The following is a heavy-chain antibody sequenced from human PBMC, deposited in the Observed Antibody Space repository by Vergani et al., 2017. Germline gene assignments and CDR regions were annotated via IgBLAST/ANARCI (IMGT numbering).Heavy chain of an antibody. CDR1: GYTFTSYY. V-gene: IGHV1-46*01. CDR3: ARDLDDILTGYSNGFDP. Sequence: QVQLVQSGAEVKKPGASVKVSCKASGYTFTSYYMHWVRQAPGQGLEWMGIINPSGGSTSYAQKFQGRVTMTRDTSTSTVYMELSSLRSEDTAVYYCARDLDDILTGYSNGFDPWGQGTLVTVSS. J-gene: IGHJ5*02. CDR2: INPSGGST. D-gene: IGHD3-9*01.